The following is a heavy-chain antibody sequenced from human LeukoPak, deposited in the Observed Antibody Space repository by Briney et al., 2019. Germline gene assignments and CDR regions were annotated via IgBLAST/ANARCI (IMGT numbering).Heavy chain of an antibody. D-gene: IGHD1-26*01. V-gene: IGHV3-21*01. Sequence: PGGSLRLSCAASGFTFSSYSMNWVRQAPGKGLEWVSSISSSSSYIYYADSVKGRFTISRDNAKNSLYLQMNSLRAEDTAVYYCARDLFGSYPHAFDIWGQGTMVTVSS. CDR3: ARDLFGSYPHAFDI. J-gene: IGHJ3*02. CDR1: GFTFSSYS. CDR2: ISSSSSYI.